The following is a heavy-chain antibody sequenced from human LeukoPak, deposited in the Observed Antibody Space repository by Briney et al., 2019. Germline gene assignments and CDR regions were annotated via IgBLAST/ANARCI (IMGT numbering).Heavy chain of an antibody. CDR1: GGSISSGYYY. CDR2: IYYSGST. D-gene: IGHD3-22*01. J-gene: IGHJ4*02. Sequence: PSETLSLTCIVSGGSISSGYYYWSWVRQHPEKGLEWIGYIYYSGSTYYNPSLKSRVTISVDTSKNQFSLVLSSVTAADSGVYYCARTDRSGYYFDYWGQGTLVTVSS. V-gene: IGHV4-31*03. CDR3: ARTDRSGYYFDY.